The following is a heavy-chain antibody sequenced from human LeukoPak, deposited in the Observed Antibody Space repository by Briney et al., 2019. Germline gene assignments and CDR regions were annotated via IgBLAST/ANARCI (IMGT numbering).Heavy chain of an antibody. V-gene: IGHV3-30*02. D-gene: IGHD6-25*01. CDR1: GFTFSSYG. J-gene: IGHJ3*02. CDR2: IRYDGSNK. Sequence: PGGSLSLSCAASGFTFSSYGMHWLRHAPGNGLGWVAVIRYDGSNKYYADSVKGRFTISRVNSKNTLYLQMTSLRAEDTAVYYCAKQGRIAASKAYVDDAFDIWGQGTMVTVSS. CDR3: AKQGRIAASKAYVDDAFDI.